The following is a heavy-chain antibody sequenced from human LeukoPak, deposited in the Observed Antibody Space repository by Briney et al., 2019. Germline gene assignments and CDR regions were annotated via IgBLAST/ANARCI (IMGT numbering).Heavy chain of an antibody. Sequence: PGGSLRLSCAASGFTFSDYYMSWIRQAPGKGLEWVSYISSSGSTIYYADSVKGRFTISRDNAKNSLYLQMNSLRAEDTAVYYCARDLKDIVVVPAAIQGGYYYYYYMDVWGKGTTVTVS. V-gene: IGHV3-11*01. CDR3: ARDLKDIVVVPAAIQGGYYYYYYMDV. CDR1: GFTFSDYY. J-gene: IGHJ6*03. CDR2: ISSSGSTI. D-gene: IGHD2-2*02.